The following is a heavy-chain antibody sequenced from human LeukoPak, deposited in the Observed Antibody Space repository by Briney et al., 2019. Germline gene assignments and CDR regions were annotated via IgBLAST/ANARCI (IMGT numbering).Heavy chain of an antibody. Sequence: LSLTCTVSGYSISSGYYWGWIRQPPGKGLEWIGSIYHSGSTYYNPSLKSRVTISVDTSRNQFSLKLSSVTAADTAVYYCARDATRITMIVVVNDAFDIWGQGTMVTVSS. CDR2: IYHSGST. CDR3: ARDATRITMIVVVNDAFDI. V-gene: IGHV4-38-2*02. D-gene: IGHD3-22*01. J-gene: IGHJ3*02. CDR1: GYSISSGYY.